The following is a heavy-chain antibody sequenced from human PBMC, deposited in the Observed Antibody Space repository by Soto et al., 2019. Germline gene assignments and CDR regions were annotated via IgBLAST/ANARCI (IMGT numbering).Heavy chain of an antibody. V-gene: IGHV3-33*01. CDR1: GFTFRNYG. Sequence: QVQLVESGGGVVPAGRSLRLSCAPSGFTFRNYGMQWVRLAPGKGMEWVAVIWSDGSRRYYSDSVEGRFTISRDCSRNTLYLQTESLRAEDTAMYFSAGDEGYCPHGNCYSYVDLWGKGTLVSVYS. D-gene: IGHD3-10*02. CDR2: IWSDGSRR. J-gene: IGHJ5*02. CDR3: AGDEGYCPHGNCYSYVDL.